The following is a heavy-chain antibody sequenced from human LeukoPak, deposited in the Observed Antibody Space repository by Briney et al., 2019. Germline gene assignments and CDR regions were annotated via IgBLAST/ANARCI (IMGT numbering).Heavy chain of an antibody. D-gene: IGHD6-13*01. J-gene: IGHJ6*03. CDR2: IIPIFGTA. CDR3: ARGLYSSTHYYMDV. Sequence: GASVKVSCKASGGTFSSYAISWVRQAAGQGLEWMGGIIPIFGTANYAQKFQGRVTITTDESTSTAYMELSSLRSEDTAVYYCARGLYSSTHYYMDVWGKGTTVTVSS. V-gene: IGHV1-69*05. CDR1: GGTFSSYA.